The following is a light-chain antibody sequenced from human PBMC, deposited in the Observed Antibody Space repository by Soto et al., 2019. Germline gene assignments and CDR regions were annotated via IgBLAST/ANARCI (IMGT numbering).Light chain of an antibody. Sequence: EIVLTQSPGTLSLSPGERATLSCRASQSVSSSYLAWYQQKPGQAPRLLIYGASSRATGIPDRFSGSGSRTDVTLTISRLEPEDFAVYYCQKYGSSPYTFGQGTKLEIK. V-gene: IGKV3-20*01. CDR3: QKYGSSPYT. CDR1: QSVSSSY. CDR2: GAS. J-gene: IGKJ2*01.